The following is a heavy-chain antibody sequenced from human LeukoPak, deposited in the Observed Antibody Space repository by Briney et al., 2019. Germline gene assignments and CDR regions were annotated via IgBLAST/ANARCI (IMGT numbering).Heavy chain of an antibody. V-gene: IGHV3-30-3*01. D-gene: IGHD4-23*01. J-gene: IGHJ4*02. CDR3: AKDLRWSSSI. CDR1: GFTFSSYA. Sequence: GGSLRLSCAASGFTFSSYAMHWVRQAPGKGLEWVAVISYDGSNKYYADSVKGRFTISRDNSKNTLYLQMNSLRAEDTAVYYCAKDLRWSSSIWGQGPLATVS. CDR2: ISYDGSNK.